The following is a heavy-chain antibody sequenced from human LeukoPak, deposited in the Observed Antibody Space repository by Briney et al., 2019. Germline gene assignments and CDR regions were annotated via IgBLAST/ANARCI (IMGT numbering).Heavy chain of an antibody. D-gene: IGHD3-9*01. J-gene: IGHJ4*02. CDR1: GFTFSNYW. V-gene: IGHV3-7*01. Sequence: GGSLRLSCAASGFTFSNYWMSWVRQAPGQGLEWVANIKGDGSEKYYADSVKGRFTISRDNAKSLFLQMNSLRAEDTAVYYCARIRAHILTGNYIDYWGQGTLVTVSS. CDR2: IKGDGSEK. CDR3: ARIRAHILTGNYIDY.